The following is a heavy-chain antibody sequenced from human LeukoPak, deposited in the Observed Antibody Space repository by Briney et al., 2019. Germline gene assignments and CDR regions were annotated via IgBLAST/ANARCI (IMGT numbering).Heavy chain of an antibody. CDR2: INHSGGT. CDR1: GETFVHNF. V-gene: IGHV4-34*01. Sequence: PSETLSLTCAVYGETFVHNFWTWIRQPPGKGLEWIGQINHSGGTYYNPSLKSRVPILVDTSKNQFSLKLTSVTAADTAVYYWARAMPYFYGSIAVPGTIDYWGQGILVTVSS. CDR3: ARAMPYFYGSIAVPGTIDY. J-gene: IGHJ4*02. D-gene: IGHD6-19*01.